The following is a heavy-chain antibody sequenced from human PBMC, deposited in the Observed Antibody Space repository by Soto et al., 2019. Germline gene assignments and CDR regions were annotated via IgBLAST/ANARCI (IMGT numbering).Heavy chain of an antibody. V-gene: IGHV1-8*01. CDR3: ARGNSGYCSGGTCYFFRYGMDV. Sequence: QVQLVQSGAEVKKPGASVKVSCKASGYTFTSYDLNWVRQATGQGLEWMGWMNPNSGSTGYAQKFQGRVTTTRNTSISTANVELSSLRSEDTAVYSCARGNSGYCSGGTCYFFRYGMDVWGQGTTVTVSS. CDR1: GYTFTSYD. CDR2: MNPNSGST. J-gene: IGHJ6*02. D-gene: IGHD2-15*01.